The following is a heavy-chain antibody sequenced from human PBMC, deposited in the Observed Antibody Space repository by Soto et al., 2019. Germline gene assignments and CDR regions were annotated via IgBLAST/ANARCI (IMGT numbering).Heavy chain of an antibody. Sequence: SETLSLTCTVSGGSISSGGYYWGWIRQHPGKGLEWIGYIYYSGSTYYNPSLKSRVTISVDTSKNQFSLKLSSVTAADTAVYYCARDYPITMVRGVISYYYYYGMDVWGQGTTVTVSS. D-gene: IGHD3-10*01. J-gene: IGHJ6*02. CDR3: ARDYPITMVRGVISYYYYYGMDV. V-gene: IGHV4-30-4*08. CDR1: GGSISSGGYY. CDR2: IYYSGST.